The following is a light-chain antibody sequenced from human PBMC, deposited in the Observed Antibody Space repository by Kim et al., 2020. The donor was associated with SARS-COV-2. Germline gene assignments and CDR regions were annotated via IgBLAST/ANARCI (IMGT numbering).Light chain of an antibody. CDR2: GNN. V-gene: IGLV1-40*01. Sequence: RVTISCTGSSSNIGAHYDVHWYQQLPGTAPKLLIYGNNNRPSGVPDRFSGSKSGTSASLAITGLQAEDEADYYCQSYDSSLSGVVFGGGTQLTVL. J-gene: IGLJ2*01. CDR3: QSYDSSLSGVV. CDR1: SSNIGAHYD.